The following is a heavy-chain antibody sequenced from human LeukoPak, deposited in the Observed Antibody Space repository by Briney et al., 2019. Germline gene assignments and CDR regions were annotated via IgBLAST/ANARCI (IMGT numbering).Heavy chain of an antibody. Sequence: SETLSLTCAVYGGSFSGYYWSWIRQPPGKGLEWIGEINHSGSTNYNPSLKSRVTISVDTSKNQFSLKLSSVTAADTAVYYCAGGRWVQGYWGQGTLVTVSS. J-gene: IGHJ4*02. D-gene: IGHD1-26*01. CDR2: INHSGST. CDR3: AGGRWVQGY. CDR1: GGSFSGYY. V-gene: IGHV4-34*01.